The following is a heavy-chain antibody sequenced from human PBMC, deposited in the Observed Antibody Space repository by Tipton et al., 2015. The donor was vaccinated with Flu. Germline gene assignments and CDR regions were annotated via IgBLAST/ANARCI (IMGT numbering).Heavy chain of an antibody. CDR1: GGSISSSSYY. D-gene: IGHD3/OR15-3a*01. Sequence: TLSLTCTVSGGSISSSSYYWGWIRQPPGKGLEWIGSIYYSGSTYYNPSLKGRVTISVDTSKNQFSLNLSSGTAADTAVYYCARHLTETDFDAFDIWGQGTMVTVSS. J-gene: IGHJ3*02. CDR3: ARHLTETDFDAFDI. V-gene: IGHV4-39*01. CDR2: IYYSGST.